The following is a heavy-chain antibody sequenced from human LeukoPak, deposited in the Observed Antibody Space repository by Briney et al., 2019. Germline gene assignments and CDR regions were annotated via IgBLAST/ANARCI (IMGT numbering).Heavy chain of an antibody. CDR2: IYYSGST. D-gene: IGHD5-12*01. Sequence: SQTLSLTCTVSGGSISSGDYYWSWIRQPPGKGLEWIGYIYYSGSTYYNPSLKSRVTISVDTSKNQFSLKLSSVTAADTAVYYCAREGGIVATISDWGQGTLVTVSS. V-gene: IGHV4-30-4*01. J-gene: IGHJ4*02. CDR3: AREGGIVATISD. CDR1: GGSISSGDYY.